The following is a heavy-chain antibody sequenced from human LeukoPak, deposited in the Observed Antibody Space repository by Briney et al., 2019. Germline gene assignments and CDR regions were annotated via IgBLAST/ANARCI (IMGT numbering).Heavy chain of an antibody. D-gene: IGHD6-19*01. Sequence: SVKVSCKASGGTSSSYAISWVRQAPGQGLEWMGGIIPIFGTANYAQKFQGRVTITADESTSTAYMELSSLRSEDTAVYYCARGAYSSGWTHFDYWGQGTLVTVSS. V-gene: IGHV1-69*13. CDR1: GGTSSSYA. CDR3: ARGAYSSGWTHFDY. J-gene: IGHJ4*02. CDR2: IIPIFGTA.